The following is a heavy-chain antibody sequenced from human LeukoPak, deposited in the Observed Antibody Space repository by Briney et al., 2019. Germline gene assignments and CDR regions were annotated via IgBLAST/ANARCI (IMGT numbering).Heavy chain of an antibody. D-gene: IGHD2-2*01. CDR3: ARGRVVVPAAGDDAFDV. CDR2: ISYDGSNK. V-gene: IGHV3-30*04. CDR1: GFTFSSYA. J-gene: IGHJ3*01. Sequence: GGSLRLSCAASGFTFSSYAMHWVRQAPGKGLEWVAVISYDGSNKYYADSVKGRFTISRDNSKNTLYLQMNSLRAEDTAVYYCARGRVVVPAAGDDAFDVWGQGTMVTVSS.